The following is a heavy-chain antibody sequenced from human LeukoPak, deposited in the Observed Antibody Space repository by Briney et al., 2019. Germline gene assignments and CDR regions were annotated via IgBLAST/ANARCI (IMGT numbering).Heavy chain of an antibody. J-gene: IGHJ3*02. D-gene: IGHD4-23*01. CDR1: GGSISSYY. Sequence: SETLSLTCTVSGGSISSYYWSWIRQPPGKGLEWIGYIYYSGSTNYNPSLKSRVTISVDTSKNQFSLKLSSVTAADTAVYYCAREGYGGNSGAFDIWGQGTMVTVS. CDR3: AREGYGGNSGAFDI. CDR2: IYYSGST. V-gene: IGHV4-59*01.